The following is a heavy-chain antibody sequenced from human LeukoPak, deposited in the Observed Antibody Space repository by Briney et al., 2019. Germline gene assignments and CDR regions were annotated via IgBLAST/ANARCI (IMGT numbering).Heavy chain of an antibody. V-gene: IGHV3-23*01. CDR1: GFTFSSYA. CDR3: ATGQSITVFGVVIRPFDY. J-gene: IGHJ4*02. Sequence: GGSLRLSCAASGFTFSSYAMSWVRQAPGKGLEWVSAISGSGGSTYYADSVKGRFTISRDNSKNTLYLQMNSLRAEDTAVYYCATGQSITVFGVVIRPFDYWGQGTLVTVSS. CDR2: ISGSGGST. D-gene: IGHD3-3*01.